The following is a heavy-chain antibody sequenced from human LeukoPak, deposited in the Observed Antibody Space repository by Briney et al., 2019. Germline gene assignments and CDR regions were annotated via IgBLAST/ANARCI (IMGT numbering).Heavy chain of an antibody. V-gene: IGHV3-21*01. Sequence: GGSLRLSCAASGFTFSSYSMNWVRQAPGKGLEWVSSISSSSSYIYYADSVKGRFTISRDNAKNSLYLQMNSLRAEDTAVYYCARLSFGVVIHFDYWGQGTLVTVSS. J-gene: IGHJ4*02. CDR2: ISSSSSYI. CDR3: ARLSFGVVIHFDY. CDR1: GFTFSSYS. D-gene: IGHD3-3*01.